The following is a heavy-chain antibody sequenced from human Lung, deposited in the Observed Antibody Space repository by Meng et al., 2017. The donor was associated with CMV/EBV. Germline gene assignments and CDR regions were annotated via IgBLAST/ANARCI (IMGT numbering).Heavy chain of an antibody. CDR3: ARGINGGCGD. J-gene: IGHJ4*02. Sequence: QVQLQQCGRRLVKPSQTLSLPCATSAGIVSSNSAAWHWIRQSPSRGLEWLGRTYYRSKWYHEYAVSVKSRITISPDTPKNQFSLQLNSMTPEDTAVYYCARGINGGCGDWGQGTLVTVSS. D-gene: IGHD4-23*01. CDR2: TYYRSKWYH. CDR1: AGIVSSNSAA. V-gene: IGHV6-1*01.